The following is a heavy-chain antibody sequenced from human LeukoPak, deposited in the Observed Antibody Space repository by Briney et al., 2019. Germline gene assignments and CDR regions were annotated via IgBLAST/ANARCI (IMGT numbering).Heavy chain of an antibody. J-gene: IGHJ3*02. Sequence: SETLSLTCTVSDYSISSGYYWGWIRQPPGKGLEWIGSMYYSGSTYYNPSLKSRVTISVDTSKNQFSLKLSSVTAADTAVYYCARSKYCGGDCYVDAFDIWGQGTMVTVSS. D-gene: IGHD2-21*02. CDR1: DYSISSGYY. CDR2: MYYSGST. CDR3: ARSKYCGGDCYVDAFDI. V-gene: IGHV4-38-2*02.